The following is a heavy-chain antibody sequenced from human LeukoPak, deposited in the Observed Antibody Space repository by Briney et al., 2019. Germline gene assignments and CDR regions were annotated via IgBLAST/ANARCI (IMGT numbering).Heavy chain of an antibody. J-gene: IGHJ4*02. D-gene: IGHD6-19*01. CDR3: ARSGYNSGWYVNY. CDR2: INSDGGST. V-gene: IGHV3-74*03. Sequence: GGSLRLSCATSGFTFSSYWMHWVRQAPGKGLVWVSRINSDGGSTTYADSVKGRFSISRDNAKNTLYLQMNSLRVEDTAVYYCARSGYNSGWYVNYWGQGTLVTVSS. CDR1: GFTFSSYW.